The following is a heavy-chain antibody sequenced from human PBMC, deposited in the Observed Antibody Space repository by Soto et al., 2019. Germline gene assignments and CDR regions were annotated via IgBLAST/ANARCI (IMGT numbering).Heavy chain of an antibody. V-gene: IGHV4-34*01. Sequence: PSETLSLTCAVYGGSFSGYYWSWIRQPPGKGLEWIGEINHSGSTNYNPSLKSRVTISVDTSKNQFSLKLSSVTAADTAVYYCARSHNRYSSSSTHFGYWGQGTLVTVSS. CDR2: INHSGST. J-gene: IGHJ4*02. D-gene: IGHD6-6*01. CDR3: ARSHNRYSSSSTHFGY. CDR1: GGSFSGYY.